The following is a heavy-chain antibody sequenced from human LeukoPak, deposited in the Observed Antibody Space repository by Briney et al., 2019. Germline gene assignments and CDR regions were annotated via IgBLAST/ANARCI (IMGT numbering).Heavy chain of an antibody. CDR2: IKQDGSEK. CDR1: GFTFSSYW. CDR3: ARDSHYYYYMDV. Sequence: GGSLTLSCAASGFTFSSYWMSWVRHAPGKGLEWVANIKQDGSEKYYVDSVKGRFTISRDNAKNSLYLQMNSLRAEDTAVYYCARDSHYYYYMDVWGKGTTVTVSS. J-gene: IGHJ6*03. V-gene: IGHV3-7*01.